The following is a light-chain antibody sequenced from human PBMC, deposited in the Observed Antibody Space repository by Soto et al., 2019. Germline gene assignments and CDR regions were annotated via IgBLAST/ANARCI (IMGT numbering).Light chain of an antibody. V-gene: IGKV1-27*01. CDR1: QGIGNY. Sequence: DIQMTQSPSSLSASIGDRLTITCRASQGIGNYLAWYQQKPGKVPKLLIYAASTLQSGVPSRFSGGGSGTDFTLTISSLQPEDVATYYCQKNNSAPLTFGPGTKVDIK. CDR2: AAS. J-gene: IGKJ3*01. CDR3: QKNNSAPLT.